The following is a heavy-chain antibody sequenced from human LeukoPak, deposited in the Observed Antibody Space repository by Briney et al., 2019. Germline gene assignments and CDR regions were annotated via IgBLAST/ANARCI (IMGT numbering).Heavy chain of an antibody. J-gene: IGHJ4*02. CDR1: GYTFTAYY. Sequence: ASVKVSCKASGYTFTAYYMHWVRQAPGQGLEWMGWISAYNGNTNYAQKLQGRVTMTTDTSTSTAYMELRSLRSDDTAVYYCARSFEGQQLDVDYWGQGTLVTVSS. V-gene: IGHV1-18*01. CDR3: ARSFEGQQLDVDY. D-gene: IGHD6-13*01. CDR2: ISAYNGNT.